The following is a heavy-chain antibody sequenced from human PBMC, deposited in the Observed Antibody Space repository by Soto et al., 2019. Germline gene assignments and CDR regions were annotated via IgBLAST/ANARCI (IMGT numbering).Heavy chain of an antibody. CDR2: IYSGGST. Sequence: GGSLRLSCAASGFTVSSNYMSWVRQAPGKGLEWVSVIYSGGSTYYADSVKGRFTISRDSSKNTLYLQMNSLRAEDTAVYYCARDLSRYYYGSGSYYPKLRHNYGMDVWGQGTTVTVSS. CDR1: GFTVSSNY. J-gene: IGHJ6*02. CDR3: ARDLSRYYYGSGSYYPKLRHNYGMDV. D-gene: IGHD3-10*01. V-gene: IGHV3-53*01.